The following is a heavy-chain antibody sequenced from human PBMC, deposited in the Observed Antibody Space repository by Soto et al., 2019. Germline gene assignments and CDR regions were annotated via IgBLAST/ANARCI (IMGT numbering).Heavy chain of an antibody. D-gene: IGHD6-19*01. J-gene: IGHJ6*02. Sequence: SLRLSCTASGFTFGDYAMSWFRQAPGKGLEWVGFIRSKAYGGTTEYAASVKGRFTISRDDSKSIAYLQMNSLKTEDTAVYYCNRERRSGWYYNGMDVWGQGTTVTVSS. CDR3: NRERRSGWYYNGMDV. CDR1: GFTFGDYA. V-gene: IGHV3-49*03. CDR2: IRSKAYGGTT.